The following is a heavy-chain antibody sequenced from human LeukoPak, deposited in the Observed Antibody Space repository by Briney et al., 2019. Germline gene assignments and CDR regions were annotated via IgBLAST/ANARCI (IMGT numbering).Heavy chain of an antibody. CDR2: IKQDGSEK. D-gene: IGHD3/OR15-3a*01. J-gene: IGHJ4*02. V-gene: IGHV3-7*01. Sequence: GGSLRLSCAASGFTFSTYWMSWVRQAPGKGLEWVANIKQDGSEKNYMDSVKGRFTISRDNAKNSLYLQMNSLRAEDTAVYYCAKVRTGHYFDYWGQGTLVTVSS. CDR3: AKVRTGHYFDY. CDR1: GFTFSTYW.